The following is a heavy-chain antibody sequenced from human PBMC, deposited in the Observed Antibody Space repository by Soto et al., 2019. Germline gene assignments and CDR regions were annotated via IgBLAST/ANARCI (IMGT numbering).Heavy chain of an antibody. V-gene: IGHV3-23*01. CDR1: GFTFSSYA. CDR2: ISGSGGGT. D-gene: IGHD5-12*01. CDR3: VGPGWLDFDY. Sequence: AXGSLRLSCAASGFTFSSYAMSWVRQAPGKGLEWVSAISGSGGGTYYADSVKGRFTISRDNSKNTLYLQMNSLRAEDTAVYYCVGPGWLDFDYWGQGTLVTVSS. J-gene: IGHJ4*02.